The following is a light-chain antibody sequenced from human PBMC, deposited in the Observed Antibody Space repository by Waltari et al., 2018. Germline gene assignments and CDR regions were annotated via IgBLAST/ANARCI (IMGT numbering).Light chain of an antibody. CDR2: DTS. J-gene: IGLJ3*02. CDR1: AGAVTSGLY. Sequence: QAVVTQEPSLTVSPGGTVTPPCGSSAGAVTSGLYPYWFQQKPGQAPRTLIYDTSNKHSWTPARFSGSLLGGKAALTLSGAQPEDEAEYYCLISYSGVGVFGGGTKLTVL. CDR3: LISYSGVGV. V-gene: IGLV7-46*01.